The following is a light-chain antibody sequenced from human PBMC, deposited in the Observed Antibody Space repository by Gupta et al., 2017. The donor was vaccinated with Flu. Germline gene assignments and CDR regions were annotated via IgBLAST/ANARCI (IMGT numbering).Light chain of an antibody. CDR3: QTWDTSLGV. J-gene: IGLJ3*02. CDR1: IWENYG. Sequence: SPGNTVSLHGVGWIWENYGVDWYQLRPGTSPGRNMYHDSKRPSGVPDRFSGSNSGNKAHLTIPGAKAMDEDYYYCQTWDTSLGVGGGGTTLTV. CDR2: HDS. V-gene: IGLV3-1*01.